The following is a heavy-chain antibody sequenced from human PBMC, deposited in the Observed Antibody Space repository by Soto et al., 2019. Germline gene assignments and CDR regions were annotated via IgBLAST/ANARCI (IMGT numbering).Heavy chain of an antibody. CDR3: ARGRGLYV. CDR2: IKQDGSEK. J-gene: IGHJ6*04. CDR1: GFTFSSYW. V-gene: IGHV3-7*03. Sequence: EVQLVESGGGLVQPGGSLRLSCAASGFTFSSYWMSWVRQAPGKGLEWVANIKQDGSEKYYVDFVKGRFTIARDNAKNSLYRQMNTLSAEDTAVYYWARGRGLYVWGKGTTVTVSA.